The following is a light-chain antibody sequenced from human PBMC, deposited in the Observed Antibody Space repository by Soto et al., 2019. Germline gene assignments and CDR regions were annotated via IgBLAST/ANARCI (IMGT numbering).Light chain of an antibody. CDR2: GAS. CDR3: QQYVSIPLT. Sequence: EIVLTQSPVTLSLSPGERATLSCRASQSIGTYLAWYQQKPGQAPRLLIYGASSRATGIPDRFSGSGSGTDFTLTISRLEPEDFAVYHCQQYVSIPLTFGGGTKVDIK. V-gene: IGKV3-20*01. CDR1: QSIGTY. J-gene: IGKJ4*01.